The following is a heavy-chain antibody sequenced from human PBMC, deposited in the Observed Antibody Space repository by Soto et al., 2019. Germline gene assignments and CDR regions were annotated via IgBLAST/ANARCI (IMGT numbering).Heavy chain of an antibody. D-gene: IGHD3-22*01. Sequence: QVQLVESGGGLVKPGGSLRLSCAASGFTFSDYSMNWIRKAPGKGLEWVSYISTGRSYTNYADSVRGRFTISRDNAKNSLYLQMNSLRAEDTAVYYCARGNRMIVALTNFYYYGVDVWGQGTTVTVSS. J-gene: IGHJ6*02. CDR1: GFTFSDYS. CDR3: ARGNRMIVALTNFYYYGVDV. V-gene: IGHV3-11*05. CDR2: ISTGRSYT.